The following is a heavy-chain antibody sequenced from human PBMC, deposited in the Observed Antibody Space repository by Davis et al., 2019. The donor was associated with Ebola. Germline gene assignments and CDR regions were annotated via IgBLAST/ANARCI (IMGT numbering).Heavy chain of an antibody. CDR3: ARGPPGSHCSSTSCYTGAFDI. V-gene: IGHV4-34*01. Sequence: SETLSLTCAVYGGSLSGYYWTWIRQSPGKGLEWIGEINHSGITNYNPSLKSRVTIAIDTSKNQFSLNLSSVTAADTAVYYCARGPPGSHCSSTSCYTGAFDIWGQGTMVTVSS. CDR1: GGSLSGYY. CDR2: INHSGIT. D-gene: IGHD2-2*02. J-gene: IGHJ3*02.